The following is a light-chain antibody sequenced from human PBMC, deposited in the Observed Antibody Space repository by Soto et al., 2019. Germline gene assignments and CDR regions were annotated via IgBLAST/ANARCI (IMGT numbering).Light chain of an antibody. CDR2: KAS. V-gene: IGKV1-5*03. CDR1: QSISSW. Sequence: DIQMTQSPCTLSASVGDRVTITCRASQSISSWLAWYQQKPGKAPKLLIYKASSLESGVPSRFSGSGSGTEFTLTISSLQPHDFATYYCQQYNSYPYTFGQGTKLEIK. CDR3: QQYNSYPYT. J-gene: IGKJ2*01.